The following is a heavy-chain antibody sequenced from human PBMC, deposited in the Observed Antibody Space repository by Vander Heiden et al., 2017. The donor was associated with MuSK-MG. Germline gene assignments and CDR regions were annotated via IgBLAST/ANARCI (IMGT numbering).Heavy chain of an antibody. Sequence: QVQLVESGGGVVQAGGSLRLSCTASGFSFRNHAMHWVRQAPGKGLEWVAQIWYDGSHQYYADSVKGRHIVSRDNSKNTVYLQINSLRAEDTSMYYCARDGQQRAPYTFDVWGQGTRVTVSS. V-gene: IGHV3-33*01. CDR2: IWYDGSHQ. CDR1: GFSFRNHA. J-gene: IGHJ3*01. CDR3: ARDGQQRAPYTFDV. D-gene: IGHD6-13*01.